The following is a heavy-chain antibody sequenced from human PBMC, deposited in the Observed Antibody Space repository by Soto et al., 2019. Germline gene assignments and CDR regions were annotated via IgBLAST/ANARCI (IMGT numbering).Heavy chain of an antibody. CDR3: AKDAPGSGWLSDY. Sequence: LSLTCTVAGGSIDSGDYYWSWIRQPPGKGLEWIGYVYYSGTTNYNPFLKSRVTLSLDKSKNQFSLKMNSLRPEDTAVYYCAKDAPGSGWLSDYWGQGTLVTVSS. V-gene: IGHV4-61*08. CDR1: GGSIDSGDYY. CDR2: VYYSGTT. D-gene: IGHD3-22*01. J-gene: IGHJ4*02.